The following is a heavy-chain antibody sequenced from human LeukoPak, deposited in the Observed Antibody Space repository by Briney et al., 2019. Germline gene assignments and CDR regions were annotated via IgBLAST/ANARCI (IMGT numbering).Heavy chain of an antibody. D-gene: IGHD2-2*01. J-gene: IGHJ5*02. Sequence: KPGGSLRLSCAASGFTFSNAWMAWVRQAPGKGLEWVGRIKSKTDGWTTDYCAPVKGRFTISRDDSKNTVYLQMNSLKIEDTAVYYCTADGVVALPGASLPGDYLRDLWGQGTLVTVSS. CDR2: IKSKTDGWTT. CDR3: TADGVVALPGASLPGDYLRDL. V-gene: IGHV3-15*01. CDR1: GFTFSNAW.